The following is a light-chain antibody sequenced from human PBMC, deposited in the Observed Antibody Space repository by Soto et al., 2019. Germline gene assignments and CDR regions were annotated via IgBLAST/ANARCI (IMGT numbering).Light chain of an antibody. CDR3: HQYNSFSPWT. V-gene: IGKV1-5*01. J-gene: IGKJ1*01. Sequence: IQMTQSPSTLSASVGDRVTITCRASQSIRGWVAWYRQKPGKAPHLLIYDASRLKSGVPSRCSGRGSWTEFTLTITSRQPYDFATYYCHQYNSFSPWTFGQGTKVEVK. CDR1: QSIRGW. CDR2: DAS.